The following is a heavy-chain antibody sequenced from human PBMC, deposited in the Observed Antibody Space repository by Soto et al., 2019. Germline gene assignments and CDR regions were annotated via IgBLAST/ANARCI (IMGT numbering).Heavy chain of an antibody. J-gene: IGHJ4*02. CDR1: GFTFSSYA. CDR3: ARDQNLSIQWYDDSSGTRDY. V-gene: IGHV3-30-3*01. D-gene: IGHD3-22*01. Sequence: GGSQRLSCAASGFTFSSYAMHWVRQAPGKGLEWVAVISYDGSNKYYADSVKGRFTISRDNSKNTLYLQMNSLRAEDTAVYYCARDQNLSIQWYDDSSGTRDYWGQGTMGTVSA. CDR2: ISYDGSNK.